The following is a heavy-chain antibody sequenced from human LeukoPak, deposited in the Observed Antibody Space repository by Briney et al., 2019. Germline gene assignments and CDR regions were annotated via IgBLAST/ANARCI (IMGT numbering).Heavy chain of an antibody. CDR3: AKEAILGSYNWFDP. D-gene: IGHD3-3*01. CDR2: IHNSGST. V-gene: IGHV4-31*01. Sequence: SQTLSLTCTVSGGSISSGGYYWSWIRQHPGKGLEWIGYIHNSGSTYYNPSLKSPVSISVDTSKNQFSLKLRSVTAADTAVYYCAKEAILGSYNWFDPWGQGTLVTVSS. CDR1: GGSISSGGYY. J-gene: IGHJ5*02.